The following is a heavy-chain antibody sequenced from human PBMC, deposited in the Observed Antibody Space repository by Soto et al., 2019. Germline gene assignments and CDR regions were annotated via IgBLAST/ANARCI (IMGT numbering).Heavy chain of an antibody. CDR1: GGSISSSSYY. J-gene: IGHJ6*02. V-gene: IGHV4-39*01. CDR3: ARHLIYYYFWSCYYWPSGYYYDTDV. CDR2: IYYSGST. D-gene: IGHD3-3*01. Sequence: SETLSLTCTVSGGSISSSSYYWGWIRQPPGKGLEWIGSIYYSGSTYYNPSLKSRVTISVDTSKNQFSLKLSSVTAADTAVYYCARHLIYYYFWSCYYWPSGYYYDTDVWRHGTPVTVSS.